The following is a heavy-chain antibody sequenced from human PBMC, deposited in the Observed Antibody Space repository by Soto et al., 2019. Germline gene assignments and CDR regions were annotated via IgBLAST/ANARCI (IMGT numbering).Heavy chain of an antibody. CDR2: ISAYNGNT. Sequence: QVQLVQSGAEVKKPGASVKVSCKASGYTFTSYGISWVRQAPGQGLEWMGWISAYNGNTNYAQKLQGRVTMTTDTSXXTXYXXLRRLRSDDTAVYYCARVRVLVPAALNYYYYGMDVWGQGTTVTVSS. J-gene: IGHJ6*02. CDR3: ARVRVLVPAALNYYYYGMDV. D-gene: IGHD2-2*01. V-gene: IGHV1-18*01. CDR1: GYTFTSYG.